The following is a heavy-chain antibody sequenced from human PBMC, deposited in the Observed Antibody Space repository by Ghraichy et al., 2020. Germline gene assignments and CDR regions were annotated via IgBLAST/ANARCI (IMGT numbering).Heavy chain of an antibody. V-gene: IGHV4-4*02. CDR1: GGSISSDNW. Sequence: SETLSLTCAVSGGSISSDNWWSWVRQPPGKGLEWIGEIYHSGSTNYNPSLKSRVTISIDKSKNQFSLKLSSVTAADTAVYYCARGSGSYPEFDYWGQGTLVTVSS. CDR2: IYHSGST. D-gene: IGHD3-10*01. CDR3: ARGSGSYPEFDY. J-gene: IGHJ4*02.